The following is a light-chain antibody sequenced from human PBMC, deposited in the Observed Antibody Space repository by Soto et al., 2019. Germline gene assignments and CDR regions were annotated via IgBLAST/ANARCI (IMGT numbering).Light chain of an antibody. CDR3: LSYGKV. CDR2: EGR. J-gene: IGLJ1*01. CDR1: NSGVVNYEY. Sequence: QSVLSQPASVSGSPGQSITISCTGINSGVVNYEYVSWYQQFPDKAPKLIIYEGREWPSGVSDRFSGSKSDNAASLTISALQTEDEAAYFCLSYGKVFGTGTKLTVL. V-gene: IGLV2-23*01.